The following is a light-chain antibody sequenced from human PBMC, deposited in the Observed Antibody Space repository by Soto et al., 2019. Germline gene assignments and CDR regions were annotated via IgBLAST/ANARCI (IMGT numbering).Light chain of an antibody. CDR1: QSISSW. J-gene: IGKJ2*01. V-gene: IGKV1-5*01. CDR2: DAS. Sequence: DIQMTQSPSTLSASVGDRVTITCRASQSISSWLAWYQQKPGKAPKLLIYDASSLESGVPSRFSGSGSGTEFTLTIRSMQTDDFAHYYCQQYNSYPYTFGQGTKVDI. CDR3: QQYNSYPYT.